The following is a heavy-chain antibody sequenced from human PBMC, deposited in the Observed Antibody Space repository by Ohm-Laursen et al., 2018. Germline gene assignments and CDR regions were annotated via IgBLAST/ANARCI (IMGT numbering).Heavy chain of an antibody. J-gene: IGHJ3*02. Sequence: SLRLSCAASGFTFSSYAMKWVRQAPGKGLDWVSAISSSGSNTYYADSVKGRFTISRDNSKNTLYLQMNSLRAEDTAVYYCAKRIGGPNAVDIWGQGTMVTVSS. CDR3: AKRIGGPNAVDI. D-gene: IGHD2-15*01. CDR2: ISSSGSNT. CDR1: GFTFSSYA. V-gene: IGHV3-23*01.